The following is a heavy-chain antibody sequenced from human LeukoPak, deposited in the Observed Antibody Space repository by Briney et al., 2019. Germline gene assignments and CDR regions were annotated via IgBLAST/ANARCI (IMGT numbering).Heavy chain of an antibody. CDR2: IYDSGNT. J-gene: IGHJ4*02. Sequence: SETLSLTCSVPGGSLSSYYWSWLRQSPGKGLEWIGHIYDSGNTNYNPSLKSRVTISVDTSKNEFSLQLTSVTAADTAVYYCARGSGWVPDSWGQGTRVTVSS. CDR1: GGSLSSYY. D-gene: IGHD6-19*01. CDR3: ARGSGWVPDS. V-gene: IGHV4-59*01.